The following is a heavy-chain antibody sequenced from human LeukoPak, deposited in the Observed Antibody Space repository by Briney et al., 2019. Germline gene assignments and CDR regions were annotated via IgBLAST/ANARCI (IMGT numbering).Heavy chain of an antibody. CDR2: IYYSGST. Sequence: PSETLSLTYTVSGGSINTYFWSWIRQPPGKGLEWIGYIYYSGSTNYNPSLKSRVTISVDTSKNQFSLKLSSVTAADTAVYYCARGVTGGWYGDFQHWGQGTLVTVSS. CDR3: ARGVTGGWYGDFQH. J-gene: IGHJ1*01. CDR1: GGSINTYF. D-gene: IGHD6-19*01. V-gene: IGHV4-59*01.